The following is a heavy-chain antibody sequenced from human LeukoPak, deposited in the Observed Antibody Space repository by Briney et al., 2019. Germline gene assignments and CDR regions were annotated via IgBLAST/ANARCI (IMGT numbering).Heavy chain of an antibody. V-gene: IGHV4-39*01. CDR2: IYYSGST. Sequence: SETLSLTCTVSGGSISSSSYYWGWIRQPPGKGLEWIGSIYYSGSTYYNPSLKSRVTISVDTSKNQFSLKLSSVTAADTAVYYCASAGYSSSWYSQDAFDIWAKGQWSPSLQ. CDR3: ASAGYSSSWYSQDAFDI. J-gene: IGHJ3*02. D-gene: IGHD6-13*01. CDR1: GGSISSSSYY.